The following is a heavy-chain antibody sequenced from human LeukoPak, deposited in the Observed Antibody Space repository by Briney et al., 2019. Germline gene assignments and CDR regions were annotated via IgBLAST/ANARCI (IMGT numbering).Heavy chain of an antibody. CDR3: ARDQEGFDY. V-gene: IGHV1-46*01. J-gene: IGHJ4*02. CDR1: GYTFTSNY. CDR2: IYPRDGST. Sequence: AASVKVSCKASGYTFTSNYIHWVRQAPGQGLEWMGMIYPRDGSTSYARKFQGRVTVTRDTSTSTVHMELSGLRSEDTAVYYCARDQEGFDYWGQGTLVTVSS.